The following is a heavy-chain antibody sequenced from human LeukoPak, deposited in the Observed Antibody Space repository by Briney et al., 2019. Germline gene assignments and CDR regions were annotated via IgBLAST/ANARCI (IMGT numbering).Heavy chain of an antibody. V-gene: IGHV1-2*02. D-gene: IGHD3-10*01. J-gene: IGHJ4*02. CDR2: INPNSGGA. Sequence: ASVKVSCKASGYTFTGYYMHWVRQAPGQGLEWMGWINPNSGGANYAQKFQGRVTMTRDTSISTAYMELSRLRSDDTAVYYCARGIYTMVRGDTYYFDYWGQGTLITVSS. CDR3: ARGIYTMVRGDTYYFDY. CDR1: GYTFTGYY.